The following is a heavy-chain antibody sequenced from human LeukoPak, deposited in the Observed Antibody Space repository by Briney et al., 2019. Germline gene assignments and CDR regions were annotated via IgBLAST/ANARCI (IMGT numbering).Heavy chain of an antibody. D-gene: IGHD3-22*01. CDR3: ARSEYYYDSSGYYLGY. CDR1: GGTFSSYA. J-gene: IGHJ4*02. V-gene: IGHV1-69*04. Sequence: AASVKVSCKASGGTFSSYAISWVRQAPGQGLEWMGRIIPILGIANYAQKFQGRVTITADKSTSTAYMELSSLRSEDTAVYYCARSEYYYDSSGYYLGYWGQGTLVTVSS. CDR2: IIPILGIA.